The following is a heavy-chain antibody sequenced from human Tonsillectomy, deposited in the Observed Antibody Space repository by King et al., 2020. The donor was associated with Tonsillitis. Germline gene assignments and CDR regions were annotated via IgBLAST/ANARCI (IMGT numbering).Heavy chain of an antibody. CDR3: ASVIRGSYRYYFDY. V-gene: IGHV1-18*04. J-gene: IGHJ4*02. D-gene: IGHD1-26*01. CDR1: SYTFTSYG. Sequence: QLVQSGAEVKKPGASVKVSCQAPSYTFTSYGITWVRQAPGQGLEWMGWINLYSGNTNYAQKFQGRVTMTTDTSTSTAYMELRSLTSDDTAVYYCASVIRGSYRYYFDYWGQGTLVTVSS. CDR2: INLYSGNT.